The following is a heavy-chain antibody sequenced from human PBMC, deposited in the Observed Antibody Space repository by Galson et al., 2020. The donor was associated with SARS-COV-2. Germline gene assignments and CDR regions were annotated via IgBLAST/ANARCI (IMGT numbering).Heavy chain of an antibody. V-gene: IGHV6-1*01. CDR1: GDSVSSNSAA. CDR2: TYYRSKWYN. CDR3: ARGGYYDFWSGYYKGYYYYMDV. Sequence: SQTLSLTCAISGDSVSSNSAAWNWIRQSPSRGLEWLGRTYYRSKWYNDYAVSVKSRITINPDTSKNQFSLQLNSVTPEDTAVYYCARGGYYDFWSGYYKGYYYYMDVWGKGTTVTVSS. D-gene: IGHD3-3*01. J-gene: IGHJ6*03.